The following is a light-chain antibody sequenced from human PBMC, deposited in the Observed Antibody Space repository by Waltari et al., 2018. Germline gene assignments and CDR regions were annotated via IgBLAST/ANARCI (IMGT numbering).Light chain of an antibody. CDR1: QSVGRT. V-gene: IGKV3-20*01. Sequence: EIVLTQSPGTLSLSPGQRATLFCRASQSVGRTLAWYQQKPGQAPRLLIYDASTRATGIPDRFSANGSGTDFSLTISRLEPEDFAAYYCQKYGRLPATFGRGTTVEIK. CDR3: QKYGRLPAT. J-gene: IGKJ1*01. CDR2: DAS.